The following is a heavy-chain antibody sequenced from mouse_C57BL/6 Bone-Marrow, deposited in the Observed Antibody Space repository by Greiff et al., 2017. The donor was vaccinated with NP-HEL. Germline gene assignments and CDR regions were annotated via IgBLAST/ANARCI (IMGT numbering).Heavy chain of an antibody. D-gene: IGHD1-1*01. CDR2: IYPGDGDT. CDR1: GYAFSSYW. J-gene: IGHJ4*01. CDR3: ARDTTVVATDYAMDY. V-gene: IGHV1-80*01. Sequence: QVQLKESGAELVKPGASVKISCKASGYAFSSYWMNWVKQRPGKGLEWIGQIYPGDGDTNYNGKFKGKATLTADKSSSTAYMKLSSLTSEDSAVYFCARDTTVVATDYAMDYWGQGTSVTVSS.